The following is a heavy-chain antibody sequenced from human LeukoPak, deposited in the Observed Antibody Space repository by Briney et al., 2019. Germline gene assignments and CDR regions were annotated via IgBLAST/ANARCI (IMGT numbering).Heavy chain of an antibody. V-gene: IGHV5-51*01. Sequence: GESLQISCQSSGSSFTTYWIGWVRQLPGKGLEWMGIIYPGDSDARYSPSFQGHVTISVDKSISTAYLQWSSLKASDTAMYYCARQALWFGELSFDYWGQGTLVTVSS. CDR1: GSSFTTYW. CDR2: IYPGDSDA. D-gene: IGHD3-10*01. CDR3: ARQALWFGELSFDY. J-gene: IGHJ4*02.